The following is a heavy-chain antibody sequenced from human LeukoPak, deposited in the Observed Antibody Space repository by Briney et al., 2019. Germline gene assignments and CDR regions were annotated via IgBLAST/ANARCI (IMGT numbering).Heavy chain of an antibody. Sequence: PSETLSLTCTVSGYSISSGYYWGWIRQPSGKGLEWIGNIYPSGTTYYNPSLKTRVTISVDTSKNQFSLKLSSVTAADTAVYFCARAYSSSWYFNWFDPWGQGTLVTVSS. CDR2: IYPSGTT. CDR1: GYSISSGYY. V-gene: IGHV4-38-2*02. J-gene: IGHJ5*02. CDR3: ARAYSSSWYFNWFDP. D-gene: IGHD6-13*01.